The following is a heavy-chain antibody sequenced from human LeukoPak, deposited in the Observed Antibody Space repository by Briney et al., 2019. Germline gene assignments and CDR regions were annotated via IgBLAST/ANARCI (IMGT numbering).Heavy chain of an antibody. CDR2: ISSSSSYI. V-gene: IGHV3-21*01. J-gene: IGHJ6*02. D-gene: IGHD6-13*01. Sequence: GGSLRLSCAASGFTFSSYSMNWVRQAPGKGLEWVSSISSSSSYIYYADSVKDRFTISRDNAKNSLYLQMNNLRAEDTAVYYCARDFRNSSSVWGQGTTVTVSS. CDR3: ARDFRNSSSV. CDR1: GFTFSSYS.